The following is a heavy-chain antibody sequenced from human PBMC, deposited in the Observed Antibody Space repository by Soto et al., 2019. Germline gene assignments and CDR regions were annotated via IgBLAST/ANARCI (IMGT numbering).Heavy chain of an antibody. V-gene: IGHV3-23*01. CDR1: GFTFSSYA. D-gene: IGHD2-21*02. J-gene: IGHJ6*02. CDR2: ISGSGGST. Sequence: GGSLRLSCAASGFTFSSYAMSWVRQAPGKGLEWVSAISGSGGSTYYADSVKGRFTISRDNSKNTLYLQMNSLRAEDTAVYYCAKDSMGDPVYYYYGMDVWGQGTTVTVSS. CDR3: AKDSMGDPVYYYYGMDV.